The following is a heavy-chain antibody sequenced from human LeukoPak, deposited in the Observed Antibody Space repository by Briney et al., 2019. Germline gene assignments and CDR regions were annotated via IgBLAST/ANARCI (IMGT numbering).Heavy chain of an antibody. CDR2: ISSSSSTI. V-gene: IGHV3-48*04. D-gene: IGHD1-26*01. Sequence: GGSLRLSCAASGFTFSSYSMNWVRQAPGKGLEWVSYISSSSSTIYYADSVKGRFTISRDNAKKSLYLQMNSLRAEDTAVYYCARLVSNWFDPWGQGTLVTVSS. CDR3: ARLVSNWFDP. J-gene: IGHJ5*02. CDR1: GFTFSSYS.